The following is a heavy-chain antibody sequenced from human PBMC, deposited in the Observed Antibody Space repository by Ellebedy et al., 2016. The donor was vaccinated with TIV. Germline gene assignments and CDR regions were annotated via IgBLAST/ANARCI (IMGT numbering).Heavy chain of an antibody. J-gene: IGHJ4*02. Sequence: GESLKISCAASGFTFSSSAMSWVRQAPGKGLEWVSGFGVSGDTTYYTDSVKSRFTISRDNAKNSLYLQMNYLRAEDTAVYYCARDGYFDYWGQGTLVTVSS. V-gene: IGHV3-23*01. CDR3: ARDGYFDY. CDR1: GFTFSSSA. CDR2: FGVSGDTT.